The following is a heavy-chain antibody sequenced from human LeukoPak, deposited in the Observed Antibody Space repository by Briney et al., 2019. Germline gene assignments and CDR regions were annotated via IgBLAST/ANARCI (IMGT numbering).Heavy chain of an antibody. V-gene: IGHV3-74*01. J-gene: IGHJ4*02. CDR3: VRDRYYVPDY. Sequence: GGSLRLSCAASGFTFSSTWMHWFRQAPGKGPVWVSRIHSDGSSTIYADSMKGRFTISRDNARNTLYLQMNSLRAEDTAAYYCVRDRYYVPDYWGQGTLVTVSS. CDR1: GFTFSSTW. CDR2: IHSDGSST. D-gene: IGHD3-16*01.